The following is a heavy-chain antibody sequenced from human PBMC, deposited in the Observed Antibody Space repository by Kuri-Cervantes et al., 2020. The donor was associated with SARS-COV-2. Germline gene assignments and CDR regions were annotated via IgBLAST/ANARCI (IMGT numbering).Heavy chain of an antibody. J-gene: IGHJ4*02. CDR1: GFTFSSYA. CDR2: ISGSGGST. D-gene: IGHD2-2*01. Sequence: GGSLRLSCAASGFTFSSYAMSWVRQAPGKGLEWVSAISGSGGSTYYADSVKGRFTISRDNSKNTLYLQMNSLRAEDTAVHYCAKWEYQLLWPFDYWGQGTLVTVSS. V-gene: IGHV3-23*01. CDR3: AKWEYQLLWPFDY.